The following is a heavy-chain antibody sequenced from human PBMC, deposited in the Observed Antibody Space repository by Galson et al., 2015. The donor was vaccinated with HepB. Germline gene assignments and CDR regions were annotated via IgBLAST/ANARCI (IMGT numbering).Heavy chain of an antibody. CDR2: IWYDGNNK. CDR3: ARDGGDYTWGSYRRSVSYYLDN. Sequence: SLRLSCAASRFTFSSHGMHWVRQAPGKGLEWVAVIWYDGNNKFYADSVRGRFTISRDNSKNTLYLQMNSVRAEDTAIYFCARDGGDYTWGSYRRSVSYYLDNWGQGTLVTVSS. CDR1: RFTFSSHG. V-gene: IGHV3-33*01. J-gene: IGHJ4*02. D-gene: IGHD3-16*02.